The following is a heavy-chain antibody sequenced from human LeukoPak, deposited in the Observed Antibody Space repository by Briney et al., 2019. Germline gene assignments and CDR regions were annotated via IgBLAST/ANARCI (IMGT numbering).Heavy chain of an antibody. J-gene: IGHJ5*01. Sequence: GGSLRLSCAASGFTFSSYEMNWVRQAPGKGLEWVSYISSSGSTIYYADSVKGRFTISRDNAKNSLYLQMNSLRAEDTAVYYCARERRAADINWFDSWGQGTLVTVSS. CDR3: ARERRAADINWFDS. V-gene: IGHV3-48*03. CDR1: GFTFSSYE. CDR2: ISSSGSTI.